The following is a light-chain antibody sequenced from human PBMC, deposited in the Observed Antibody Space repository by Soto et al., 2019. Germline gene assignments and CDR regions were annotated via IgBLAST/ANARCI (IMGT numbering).Light chain of an antibody. Sequence: DIQMTQSPSSLSASVGDRVTITCRASQGIRNDLHWYQQRPGRAPKRLIFGASSLQSGVPSRFSGSASGTEFTLTISSLQPEDFATYFCLQHNSYPLTFGGGTKVELK. CDR1: QGIRND. J-gene: IGKJ4*01. V-gene: IGKV1-17*01. CDR3: LQHNSYPLT. CDR2: GAS.